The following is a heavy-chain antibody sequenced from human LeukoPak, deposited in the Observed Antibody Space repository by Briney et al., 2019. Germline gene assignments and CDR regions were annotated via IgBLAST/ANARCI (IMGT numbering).Heavy chain of an antibody. J-gene: IGHJ6*02. CDR2: ISYDGSNK. CDR3: ARGPRQWLDYYYYYGMDV. D-gene: IGHD6-19*01. CDR1: GFTSSSYG. V-gene: IGHV3-30*03. Sequence: GRSLRLSCAASGFTSSSYGMHWVRQAPGKGLEWVGVISYDGSNKYYADSVKGRFTISRDNSKNTLYLQMNSLRAEDTAVYDCARGPRQWLDYYYYYGMDVWGQGTTVTVSS.